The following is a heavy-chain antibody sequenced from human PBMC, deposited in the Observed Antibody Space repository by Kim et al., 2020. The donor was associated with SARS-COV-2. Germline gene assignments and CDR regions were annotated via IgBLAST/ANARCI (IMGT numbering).Heavy chain of an antibody. Sequence: GGSLRLSCAASGFTFSSYEMNWVRQAPGKGLEWVSYISSSGSTIYYADSVKGRFTISRDNAKNSLYLQMNSLRAEDTAVYYCARDGRYFDWFYFDYWGQGTLVTVSS. CDR1: GFTFSSYE. J-gene: IGHJ4*02. CDR3: ARDGRYFDWFYFDY. CDR2: ISSSGSTI. V-gene: IGHV3-48*03. D-gene: IGHD3-9*01.